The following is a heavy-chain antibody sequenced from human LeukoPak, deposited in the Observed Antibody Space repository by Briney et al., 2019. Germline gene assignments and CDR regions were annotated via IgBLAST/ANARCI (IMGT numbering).Heavy chain of an antibody. J-gene: IGHJ3*02. CDR1: GGSISSGGYY. D-gene: IGHD4-17*01. V-gene: IGHV4-31*03. Sequence: PSETLSLTCTVSGGSISSGGYYWSWIRQHPGKGLEWIGYIYYSGSTYYNPSLKSRVTISVVTSKNQFSLKLSSVTATDTAVYYCARLRKDAFDIWGQGTMVTVSS. CDR3: ARLRKDAFDI. CDR2: IYYSGST.